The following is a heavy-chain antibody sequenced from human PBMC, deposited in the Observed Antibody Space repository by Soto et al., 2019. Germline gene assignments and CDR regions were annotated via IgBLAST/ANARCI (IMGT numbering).Heavy chain of an antibody. CDR2: ISISSSYI. V-gene: IGHV3-21*01. CDR3: ARDSITYYYDSSGYPKGPEGYYGMDV. J-gene: IGHJ6*02. Sequence: GGSLRLSCAASGFTFSSYSMNWVRQPPGKGLEWVSSISISSSYIYYADSVKGRFTISRDNAKNSLYLQMNSLRAEDTAVYYCARDSITYYYDSSGYPKGPEGYYGMDVWGQGTTVTVS. D-gene: IGHD3-22*01. CDR1: GFTFSSYS.